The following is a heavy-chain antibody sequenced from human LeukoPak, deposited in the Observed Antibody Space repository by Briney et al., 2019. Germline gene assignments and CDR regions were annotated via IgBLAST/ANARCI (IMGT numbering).Heavy chain of an antibody. Sequence: PSETLSLTCTVSGGSISSGGYYWSWIRQHPGKGLEWIGYIYYSGSTYYNPSLKSRVTISVDTSKNQFSLKLSSVTVADTAVYYCARYCSGGDCYSRASDYWGQGTLVTVSS. V-gene: IGHV4-31*03. CDR2: IYYSGST. CDR1: GGSISSGGYY. CDR3: ARYCSGGDCYSRASDY. D-gene: IGHD2-15*01. J-gene: IGHJ4*02.